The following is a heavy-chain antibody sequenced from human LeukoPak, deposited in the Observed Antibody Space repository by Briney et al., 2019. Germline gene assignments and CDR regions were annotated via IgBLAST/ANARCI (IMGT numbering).Heavy chain of an antibody. CDR1: GVSLNSHY. CDR3: ARVLQNYYHLDV. CDR2: IYDSGSA. D-gene: IGHD3-3*01. V-gene: IGHV4-59*11. Sequence: PSETLSLTCTVSGVSLNSHYWSWIRQPPGKGLEWIGFIYDSGSANYRSSLESRVTMTLDTSKNQFSLKLNSVTAADTAVYYCARVLQNYYHLDVWGKGTTVTVSS. J-gene: IGHJ6*03.